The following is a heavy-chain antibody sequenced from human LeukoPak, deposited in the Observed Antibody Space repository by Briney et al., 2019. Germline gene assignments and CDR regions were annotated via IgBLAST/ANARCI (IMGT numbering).Heavy chain of an antibody. J-gene: IGHJ4*02. CDR1: GGSISSSGYY. CDR3: IRDRGYSSSSSDY. D-gene: IGHD6-6*01. Sequence: PSETLSLTCTVSGGSISSSGYYWSWIRQPPGRGLEWIGYIYYSGSTYYNPSLKGRVTISVDTSKNQFSLKLSSVTAADTAVYYCIRDRGYSSSSSDYWGQGTLVTVSS. V-gene: IGHV4-39*01. CDR2: IYYSGST.